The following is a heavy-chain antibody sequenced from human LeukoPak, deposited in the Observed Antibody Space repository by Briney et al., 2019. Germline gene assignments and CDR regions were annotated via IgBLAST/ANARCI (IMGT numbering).Heavy chain of an antibody. CDR3: AKHPKYSSGWYLDY. Sequence: GGSLRLSCAASGFTFSSYWMSWVRQAPGKGLEWVANIKQDGSEKYYVDSVKGRFTISRDNAKNTLYLQMNSLRAEDTAVYYCAKHPKYSSGWYLDYWGQGTLVTVSS. J-gene: IGHJ4*02. D-gene: IGHD6-19*01. CDR2: IKQDGSEK. V-gene: IGHV3-7*01. CDR1: GFTFSSYW.